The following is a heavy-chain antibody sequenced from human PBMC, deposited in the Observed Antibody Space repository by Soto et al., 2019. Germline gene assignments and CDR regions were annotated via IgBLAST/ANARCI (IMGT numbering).Heavy chain of an antibody. CDR2: IYYSGST. V-gene: IGHV4-39*02. CDR1: GGSISSSSYY. Sequence: PSETLSLTCTISGGSISSSSYYWGWIRQPPGKGLEWIGSIYYSGSTYYNPSLKSRVSISVDTSKNHFSLKLSSATPADTAVYYCARSDSSNWYLSYFDSWGQGTRVNVSS. J-gene: IGHJ4*02. D-gene: IGHD6-13*01. CDR3: ARSDSSNWYLSYFDS.